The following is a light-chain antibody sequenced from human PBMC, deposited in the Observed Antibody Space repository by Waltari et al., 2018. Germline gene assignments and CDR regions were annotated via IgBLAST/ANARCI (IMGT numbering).Light chain of an antibody. CDR3: FSYAGSNTFV. CDR2: EVN. J-gene: IGLJ1*01. CDR1: SSDVGAYNY. Sequence: QSALTQPPSASGSPGQSVTISCTGTSSDVGAYNYVSWYQQHPGKAPKFMIYEVNKRPSGVPARFSGSKSGNTASLTISGLQAEDEADYYCFSYAGSNTFVFGTGTEVTVL. V-gene: IGLV2-8*01.